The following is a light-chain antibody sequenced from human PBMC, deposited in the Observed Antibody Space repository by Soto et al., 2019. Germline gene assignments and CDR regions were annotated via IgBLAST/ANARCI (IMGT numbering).Light chain of an antibody. Sequence: EIVLTQSPGTLSLSPGERATLSCRASQSVSSNYLAWYQQKPGQAPRLLIYGASSRATGIPDRFSGSGSGTDFTLTIRRLEPEDSAVYFCQHYSSQTFGQGTKVEIK. V-gene: IGKV3-20*01. CDR2: GAS. CDR3: QHYSSQT. CDR1: QSVSSNY. J-gene: IGKJ1*01.